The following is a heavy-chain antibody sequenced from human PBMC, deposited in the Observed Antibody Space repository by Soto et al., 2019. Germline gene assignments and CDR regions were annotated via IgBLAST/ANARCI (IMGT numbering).Heavy chain of an antibody. CDR1: GFTFSTYA. V-gene: IGHV3-23*01. Sequence: GGSLRLSCTASGFTFSTYAMSWVRQAPGKGLEWVSSISGYGTTTYYVESVKGRFTISRDNSRNTLYLQMNSLRAEDTAVYYCAKIFEAAGMGYWGQGTLVTVSS. D-gene: IGHD6-13*01. J-gene: IGHJ4*02. CDR2: ISGYGTTT. CDR3: AKIFEAAGMGY.